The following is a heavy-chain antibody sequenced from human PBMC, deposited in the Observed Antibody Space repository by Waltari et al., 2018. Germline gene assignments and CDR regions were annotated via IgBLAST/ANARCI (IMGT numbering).Heavy chain of an antibody. CDR3: ATPGGYDYEFDY. CDR2: INHSLVTA. CDR1: GGTFSSYA. D-gene: IGHD5-12*01. J-gene: IGHJ4*02. Sequence: QVQLVKSGAEVKKTGSAVKVSCKASGGTFSSYAIIWSRQAPGQGLEWMGGINHSLVTATDARKCQGTVRITTDESTSTAYIELSSLRSEDKAVYYCATPGGYDYEFDYWGQGTLVTVSA. V-gene: IGHV1-69*05.